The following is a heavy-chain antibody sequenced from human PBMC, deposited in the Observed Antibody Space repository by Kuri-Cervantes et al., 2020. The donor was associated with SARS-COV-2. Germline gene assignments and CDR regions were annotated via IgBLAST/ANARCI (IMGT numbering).Heavy chain of an antibody. CDR1: EFTFRRYS. Sequence: GEFLKISLGAPEFTFRRYSMNWVRQGPGKGLEWVSYISSSSSTIYYADSVKGRFTISRDNAKNSLYLQMNSLRAEDTAVYYCARETNDFWCGYYPAVKGWFDPWGQGTLVTVSS. D-gene: IGHD3-3*01. J-gene: IGHJ5*02. CDR2: ISSSSSTI. CDR3: ARETNDFWCGYYPAVKGWFDP. V-gene: IGHV3-48*01.